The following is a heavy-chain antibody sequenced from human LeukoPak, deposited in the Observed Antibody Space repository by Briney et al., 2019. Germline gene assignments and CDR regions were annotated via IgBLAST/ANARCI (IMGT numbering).Heavy chain of an antibody. CDR2: IRSQAYRGTT. D-gene: IGHD5-18*01. J-gene: IGHJ6*02. CDR3: TRGPIHLWKHNGVDV. V-gene: IGHV3-49*04. CDR1: GFTFRDHA. Sequence: PGRSLTLSCRTSGFTFRDHAMNWVRQAPGKGLEWVGFIRSQAYRGTTEYAASVQGRFTISRDDSGGIAYLHINSLKTEDTALYNCTRGPIHLWKHNGVDVWGQGTTVTVSS.